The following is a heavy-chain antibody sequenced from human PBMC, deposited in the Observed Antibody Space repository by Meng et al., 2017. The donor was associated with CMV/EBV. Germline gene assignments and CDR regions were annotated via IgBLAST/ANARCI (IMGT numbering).Heavy chain of an antibody. CDR1: GYSISSGYY. Sequence: SETLSLTCTVSGYSISSGYYWGWIRQPPGKGLEWIGSIYHSGSTNYNPSLKSRVTISVDTSKNQFSLKLSSVTAADTAVYYCASITRRYSSGWYVGSNGVQNDYWGQGTLVTVSS. D-gene: IGHD6-19*01. V-gene: IGHV4-38-2*02. CDR2: IYHSGST. J-gene: IGHJ4*02. CDR3: ASITRRYSSGWYVGSNGVQNDY.